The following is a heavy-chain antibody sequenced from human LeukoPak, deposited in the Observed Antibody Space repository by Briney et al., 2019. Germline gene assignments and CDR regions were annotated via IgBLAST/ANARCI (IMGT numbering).Heavy chain of an antibody. Sequence: PGGSLRLSCAASGFTFNNYAMHWVRQAPGMGLESVAVIWYDGSSRYYADSVRGRFTISRDNSKNTLYLQMNSLRAEDTAMYYCARGIAAAGRTAAIYWGRGTLVTVSS. D-gene: IGHD6-13*01. CDR1: GFTFNNYA. J-gene: IGHJ4*02. CDR2: IWYDGSSR. V-gene: IGHV3-33*01. CDR3: ARGIAAAGRTAAIY.